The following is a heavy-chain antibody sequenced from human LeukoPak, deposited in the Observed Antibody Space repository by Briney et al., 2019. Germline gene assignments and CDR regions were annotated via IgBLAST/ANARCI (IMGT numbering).Heavy chain of an antibody. CDR1: GYSISSGYY. CDR2: IYHSGST. D-gene: IGHD1-26*01. CDR3: ARTSRGSWGYFDY. J-gene: IGHJ4*02. Sequence: PSETLSLTCTVSGYSISSGYYWGWIRQPPGKGLEWIGSIYHSGSTYYNPSLKSRVTISVDTSKNQFSLKLSSVTAADTAVYYCARTSRGSWGYFDYWGQGTLVTVSS. V-gene: IGHV4-38-2*02.